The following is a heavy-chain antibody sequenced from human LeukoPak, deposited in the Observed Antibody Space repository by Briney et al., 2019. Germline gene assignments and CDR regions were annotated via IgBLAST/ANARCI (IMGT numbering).Heavy chain of an antibody. D-gene: IGHD6-19*01. CDR1: EFTFSSYA. J-gene: IGHJ4*02. V-gene: IGHV3-23*01. Sequence: GGSLRLSCAASEFTFSSYAMSWVRQAPGKGLEWVSGISYSGGSTYYADSVKGRFTISRDNSKNTLYLQMNSLRAEDTAVYYCAKDQRSIVVAGYFDYWGQGTLVTVSS. CDR2: ISYSGGST. CDR3: AKDQRSIVVAGYFDY.